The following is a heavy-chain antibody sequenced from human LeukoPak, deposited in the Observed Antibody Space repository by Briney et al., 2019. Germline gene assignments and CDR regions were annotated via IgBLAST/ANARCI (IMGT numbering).Heavy chain of an antibody. D-gene: IGHD3-3*01. J-gene: IGHJ6*03. CDR2: MNPNSGNT. CDR1: GYTFTSYD. Sequence: ASVKVSCKASGYTFTSYDINWVRQATGQGLEWMGWMNPNSGNTGYAQRFQGRVTMTRNTSISTAYMELSSLRSEDTAVYYCARGTSGYDFWSGPYYYYYMDVWGKGTTVTVSS. V-gene: IGHV1-8*01. CDR3: ARGTSGYDFWSGPYYYYYMDV.